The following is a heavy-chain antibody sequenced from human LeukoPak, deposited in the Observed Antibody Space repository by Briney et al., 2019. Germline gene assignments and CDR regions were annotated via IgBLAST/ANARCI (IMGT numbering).Heavy chain of an antibody. V-gene: IGHV4-34*01. D-gene: IGHD4-17*01. CDR1: GGSFSGYY. Sequence: KPSETLSLTCAVYGGSFSGYYWSWIRQPPGKGLEWIGEINHSGSTNYNPSLKSRVTISVDTSKNQFSLKLSSVTAADTAVYYCARDDDYGDSDAFDIWGQGTMVTVSS. CDR2: INHSGST. J-gene: IGHJ3*02. CDR3: ARDDDYGDSDAFDI.